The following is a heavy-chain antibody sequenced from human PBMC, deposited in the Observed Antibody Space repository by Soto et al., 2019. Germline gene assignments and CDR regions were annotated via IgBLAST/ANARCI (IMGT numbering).Heavy chain of an antibody. CDR1: GYPFTTYA. J-gene: IGHJ6*02. Sequence: ASVKVSCKASGYPFTTYAIHWVRQAPGQRLEWMGWINAGNGNTKYSQKFQGRVTITRDTSASIAYMEVSSLRSEDTAVYYCARGSSRFQDPYYYYAMDVWGQGTTVTVSS. V-gene: IGHV1-3*01. D-gene: IGHD6-13*01. CDR2: INAGNGNT. CDR3: ARGSSRFQDPYYYYAMDV.